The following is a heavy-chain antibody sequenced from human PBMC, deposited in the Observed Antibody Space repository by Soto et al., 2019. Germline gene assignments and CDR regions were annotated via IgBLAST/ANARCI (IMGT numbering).Heavy chain of an antibody. Sequence: QVQLVESGGGLVKPGGSLRLSCAASGFIFSDSYMTWIRQAPGKGLEWISFIATRTTAIYYADSAKGRFTISRDDANNSLFLQMNSLRAEDTAVYYCARILTVTSTTDAFDVWGQGTMVTVS. CDR3: ARILTVTSTTDAFDV. CDR2: IATRTTAI. CDR1: GFIFSDSY. V-gene: IGHV3-11*01. J-gene: IGHJ3*01. D-gene: IGHD4-17*01.